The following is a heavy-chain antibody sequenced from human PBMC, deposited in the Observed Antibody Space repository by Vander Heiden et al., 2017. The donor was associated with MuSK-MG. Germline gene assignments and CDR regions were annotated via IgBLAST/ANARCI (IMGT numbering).Heavy chain of an antibody. CDR1: GFTFSSYG. J-gene: IGHJ4*02. CDR2: IWYDGSNK. V-gene: IGHV3-33*06. Sequence: QVQLVESGGGVVQPGRSLRLSCAASGFTFSSYGMHWVRQAPGKGLEWVAVIWYDGSNKYYADSVKGRFTISRDNSKNTLDLKMNSMRAEDTAVYYCAKDQTDYDILTGYPGYWGQGTLVTVSS. CDR3: AKDQTDYDILTGYPGY. D-gene: IGHD3-9*01.